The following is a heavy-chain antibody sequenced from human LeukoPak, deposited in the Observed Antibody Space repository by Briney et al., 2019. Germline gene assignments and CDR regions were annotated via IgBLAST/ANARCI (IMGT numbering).Heavy chain of an antibody. Sequence: SETLSLTCTVSGGSISSGGYYWSWIRQHPGKGLEWIGYIYYSGSTYYNPSLKSRVTISVDTSKNQFSLKLSSVTAADTAVYYCARNSMVSDAFDIWGQGTMVTVSS. CDR2: IYYSGST. CDR1: GGSISSGGYY. V-gene: IGHV4-31*03. J-gene: IGHJ3*02. CDR3: ARNSMVSDAFDI. D-gene: IGHD2-8*01.